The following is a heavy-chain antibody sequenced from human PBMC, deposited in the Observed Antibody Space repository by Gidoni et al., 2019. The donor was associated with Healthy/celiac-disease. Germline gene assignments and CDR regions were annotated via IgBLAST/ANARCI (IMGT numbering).Heavy chain of an antibody. CDR1: VYSISSAYY. J-gene: IGHJ4*02. D-gene: IGHD3-22*01. CDR3: ARDGGGDSRGDYYVEKDY. CDR2: IYHRGST. Sequence: QVQLHQSAPALLTPSETLSLTCTVSVYSISSAYYWGWIRQPPGKGLEGIGSIYHRGSTYYNPSLKSRVIISVDTSKNQLYVKLRSVTAAETAVYYGARDGGGDSRGDYYVEKDYWGQGTLVTVSS. V-gene: IGHV4-38-2*02.